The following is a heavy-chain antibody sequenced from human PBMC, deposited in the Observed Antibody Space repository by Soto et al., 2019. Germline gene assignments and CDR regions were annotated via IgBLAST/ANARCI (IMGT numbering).Heavy chain of an antibody. D-gene: IGHD2-15*01. CDR2: IYYSGST. J-gene: IGHJ4*02. CDR1: GRSISSVNYY. CDR3: ARYGSGECNRGSCYSPFDY. Sequence: QVQLQESGPGLVKPSQTLSLTCTVSGRSISSVNYYWSWIRQPPGKGLEWIGYIYYSGSTYYNPSLRSRVPISVDTSKNQFSLKLSSVTAAYTAVYYCARYGSGECNRGSCYSPFDYWGQGTLVTVSS. V-gene: IGHV4-30-4*01.